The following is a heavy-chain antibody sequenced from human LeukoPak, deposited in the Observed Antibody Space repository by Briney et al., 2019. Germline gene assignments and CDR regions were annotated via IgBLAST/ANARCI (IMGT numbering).Heavy chain of an antibody. CDR3: AKDLHSRASCY. CDR2: IWYDGSNK. D-gene: IGHD6-6*01. Sequence: PGGSLRLSCAASGFTFSSYGMHWVRQAPGKGLEWVAVIWYDGSNKNYADSVKGRFTISRDNSKNTLYLQMNSLRPEDTAVYYCAKDLHSRASCYWGQGTLVTVPS. CDR1: GFTFSSYG. J-gene: IGHJ4*02. V-gene: IGHV3-30*02.